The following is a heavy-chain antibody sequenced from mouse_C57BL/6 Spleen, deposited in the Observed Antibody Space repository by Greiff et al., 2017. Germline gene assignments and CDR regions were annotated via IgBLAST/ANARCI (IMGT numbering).Heavy chain of an antibody. CDR2: IYPRDGST. D-gene: IGHD1-1*01. V-gene: IGHV1-85*01. CDR3: ARRPYGGIFDY. CDR1: GYTFTSYD. J-gene: IGHJ2*01. Sequence: VKLMESGPELVKPGASVKLSCKASGYTFTSYDINWVQQRPGQGLAWIGWIYPRDGSTKYNEKFKGKATLTVDTSSRTAYMELHSLTSEDSAVYFCARRPYGGIFDYWGQGTTLTVSS.